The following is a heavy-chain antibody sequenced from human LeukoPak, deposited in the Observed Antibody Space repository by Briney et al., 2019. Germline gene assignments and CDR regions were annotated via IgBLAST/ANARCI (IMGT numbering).Heavy chain of an antibody. J-gene: IGHJ3*02. V-gene: IGHV1-46*01. CDR1: GYTFTSYY. CDR2: INPSGGST. CDR3: AREYYYDSSDPDAFDI. D-gene: IGHD3-22*01. Sequence: ASVKVSCKASGYTFTSYYMHWVRQAPGQGLEWMGIINPSGGSTSYAQKFQGRVTMTRDMSTSTVYMELSSLRSEDTAVYYCAREYYYDSSDPDAFDIWGQGTMVTVSS.